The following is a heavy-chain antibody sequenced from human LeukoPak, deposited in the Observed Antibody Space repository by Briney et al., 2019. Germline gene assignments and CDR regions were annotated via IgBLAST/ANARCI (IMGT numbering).Heavy chain of an antibody. D-gene: IGHD3-3*01. CDR2: INQDGSER. V-gene: IGHV3-7*01. J-gene: IGHJ4*02. CDR1: GFTFSNAW. Sequence: GGSLRPSCAASGFTFSNAWMSWVRQAPGKGLDWVANINQDGSERYYVDSVKGRFSISRDNAKNSLYLQMNSLRAEDTAVYYCARDDFWSGYYPDYWGQGTLVTVSS. CDR3: ARDDFWSGYYPDY.